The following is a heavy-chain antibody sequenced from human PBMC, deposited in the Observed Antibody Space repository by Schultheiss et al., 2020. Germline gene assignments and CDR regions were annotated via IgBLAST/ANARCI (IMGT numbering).Heavy chain of an antibody. Sequence: GESLKISCKASGGTFSSYAMHWVRQATGQGLEWMGWMNPNSGNTGYAQKFQGRVTMTRNTSISTAYMELSSLRSEDTAVYYCARSSQDYYYYGMDVWGQGTTVTVSS. CDR2: MNPNSGNT. J-gene: IGHJ6*02. D-gene: IGHD6-13*01. CDR1: GGTFSSYA. V-gene: IGHV1-8*02. CDR3: ARSSQDYYYYGMDV.